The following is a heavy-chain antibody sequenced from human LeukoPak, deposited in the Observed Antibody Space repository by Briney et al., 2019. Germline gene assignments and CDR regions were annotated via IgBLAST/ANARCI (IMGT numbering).Heavy chain of an antibody. D-gene: IGHD1-26*01. Sequence: ASVKVSCKASGYTFTDYYMHWVRQAPGQGLEWMGWINPNSGGTNYAQKFQGRVTMTRDTSISTAYMELSRLRSDDTAVYYCARLPSGSCSPTDYWGQGTLVTVSS. J-gene: IGHJ4*02. CDR1: GYTFTDYY. V-gene: IGHV1-2*02. CDR2: INPNSGGT. CDR3: ARLPSGSCSPTDY.